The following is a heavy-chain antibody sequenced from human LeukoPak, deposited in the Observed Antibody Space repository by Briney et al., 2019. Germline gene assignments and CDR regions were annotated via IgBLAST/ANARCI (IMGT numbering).Heavy chain of an antibody. CDR1: GFTFSSYA. CDR2: ISYDRSIK. J-gene: IGHJ4*02. V-gene: IGHV3-30-3*02. D-gene: IGHD3-10*01. CDR3: AKEGSTYGSGSYDY. Sequence: GGSLRLSCTASGFTFSSYAMHGVRQAPGKGLEWVAVISYDRSIKYYADSVKGRFTISRDNSKNTLYLQMNSLRAEDTAVYYCAKEGSTYGSGSYDYWGQGTLVTVSA.